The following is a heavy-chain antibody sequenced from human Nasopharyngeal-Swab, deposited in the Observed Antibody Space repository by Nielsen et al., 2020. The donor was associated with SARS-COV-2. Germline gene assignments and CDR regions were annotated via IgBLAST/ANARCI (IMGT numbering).Heavy chain of an antibody. CDR2: ISYDGSNK. D-gene: IGHD4-17*01. Sequence: GESLKISCAASGFTLSTYAMHWVRQAPGKGLEWVSLISYDGSNKYYADSVKGRFTISRGNSKNTLFLQMNSLRAEDTAVYYCAKETTAVTLFFRKRSSYSMDVWGQGTTVTVS. CDR1: GFTLSTYA. J-gene: IGHJ6*02. CDR3: AKETTAVTLFFRKRSSYSMDV. V-gene: IGHV3-30*18.